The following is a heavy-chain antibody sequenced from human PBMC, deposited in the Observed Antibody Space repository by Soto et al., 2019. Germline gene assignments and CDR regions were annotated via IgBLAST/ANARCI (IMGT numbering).Heavy chain of an antibody. CDR1: GFTFSSCA. Sequence: HPGGSLRLSCSASGFTFSSCAMHWVRQAAGKGLEYVSGISSNGGSTYYADSVKDRFTISRDNSKNTLFLQVNSLTAEDTAVYYCVKDRRTTRRAMDVWGQGTTVTVSS. CDR2: ISSNGGST. V-gene: IGHV3-64D*06. CDR3: VKDRRTTRRAMDV. D-gene: IGHD1-7*01. J-gene: IGHJ6*02.